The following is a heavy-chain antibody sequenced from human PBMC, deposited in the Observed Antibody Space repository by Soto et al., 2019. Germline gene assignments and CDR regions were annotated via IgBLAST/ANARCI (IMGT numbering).Heavy chain of an antibody. J-gene: IGHJ5*02. CDR1: GGSISSSSFH. CDR2: IYYSGST. V-gene: IGHV4-39*01. D-gene: IGHD6-13*01. Sequence: QLQLQESGPGLVKPSETLSLTCTVSGGSISSSSFHWGWIRQPPGKGLEWIGSIYYSGSTYYSPSLKSRVTISVDTPKNQFALKLSSVTAADTAVYYCARRERAAGTDWWFDPWGQGTLVTVSS. CDR3: ARRERAAGTDWWFDP.